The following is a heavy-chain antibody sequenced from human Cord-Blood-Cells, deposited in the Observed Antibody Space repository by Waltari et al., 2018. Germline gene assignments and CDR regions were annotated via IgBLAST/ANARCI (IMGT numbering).Heavy chain of an antibody. Sequence: QVQLVESGGGVVQPGRSLRLSCAASGFTFSSYGMHWVRQAPGKGLEWVAVISYDGSNKYYADSVKGRFTISRDNSKNTLYLQMNSLRAEDTAVYYCAKPGENGSGSYFDYWGQGTLVTVSS. V-gene: IGHV3-30*18. CDR2: ISYDGSNK. D-gene: IGHD3-10*01. CDR3: AKPGENGSGSYFDY. J-gene: IGHJ4*02. CDR1: GFTFSSYG.